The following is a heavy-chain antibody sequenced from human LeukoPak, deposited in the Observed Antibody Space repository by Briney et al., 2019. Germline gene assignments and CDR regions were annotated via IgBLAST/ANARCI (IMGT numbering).Heavy chain of an antibody. CDR2: ICPDGTVT. Sequence: GGSLRVSCAASGFTFSNYCMHWVRHIPGKGLVWVSRICPDGTVTNYADSVKGRFTISRDNSKNTLYLQMNSLRAEDTAVYFCARGGHCSTTSCSNYDGMDVWGQGTTLTVSS. V-gene: IGHV3-74*01. J-gene: IGHJ6*02. CDR3: ARGGHCSTTSCSNYDGMDV. D-gene: IGHD2-2*01. CDR1: GFTFSNYC.